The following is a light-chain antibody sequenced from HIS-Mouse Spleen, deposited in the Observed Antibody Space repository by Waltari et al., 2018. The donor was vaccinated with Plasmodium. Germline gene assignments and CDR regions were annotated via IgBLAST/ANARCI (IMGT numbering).Light chain of an antibody. V-gene: IGLV5-37*01. Sequence: QPVLTQPPSSSASPGESARLTCTLPSDINVGSYNIYGYQQKQGSPPRYLLYYYSDSDKGQGSGVPSRFSGSKDASANTGILLISGLQSEDEADYYCMIWPSNASGVFGGGTKLTVL. J-gene: IGLJ3*02. CDR2: YYSDSDK. CDR3: MIWPSNASGV. CDR1: SDINVGSYN.